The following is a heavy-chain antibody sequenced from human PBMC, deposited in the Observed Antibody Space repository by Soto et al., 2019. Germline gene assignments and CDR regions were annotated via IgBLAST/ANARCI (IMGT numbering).Heavy chain of an antibody. CDR3: ARVVVVAALYYYYYMDV. CDR1: GGSISSYY. V-gene: IGHV4-59*01. CDR2: IYYSGST. D-gene: IGHD2-15*01. J-gene: IGHJ6*03. Sequence: QVQLQESGPGLVKPSETLSLTCTVSGGSISSYYWSWIRQPPGKGLEWIGYIYYSGSTTYNPSLKSRVTISVDTSNNQFSLKLSSVTAADTAVYYCARVVVVAALYYYYYMDVWGKGTTVTVSS.